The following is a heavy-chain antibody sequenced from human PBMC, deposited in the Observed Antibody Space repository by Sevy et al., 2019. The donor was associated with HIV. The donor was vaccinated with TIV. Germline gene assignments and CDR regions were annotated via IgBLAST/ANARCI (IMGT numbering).Heavy chain of an antibody. V-gene: IGHV4-59*01. D-gene: IGHD2-2*01. CDR3: ARGGGYCSSTSCYGSLDY. CDR2: IYYSGST. Sequence: SETLSLTCTVSGGSISSYYWSWIRQPPGKGVEWIGYIYYSGSTNYNPSLKSRVTISVDTSKNQFSLKLSSVTAADTAVYYCARGGGYCSSTSCYGSLDYWGQGTLVTVSS. J-gene: IGHJ4*02. CDR1: GGSISSYY.